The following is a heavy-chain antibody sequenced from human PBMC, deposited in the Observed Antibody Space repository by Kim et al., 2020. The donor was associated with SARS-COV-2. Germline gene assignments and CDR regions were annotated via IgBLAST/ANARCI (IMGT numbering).Heavy chain of an antibody. V-gene: IGHV3-21*01. CDR2: ISSSSSYI. CDR1: GFTFSSYS. D-gene: IGHD6-19*01. Sequence: GGSLRLSCAASGFTFSSYSMNWVRQAPGKGLEWVSSISSSSSYIYYADSVKGRFTISRDNAKNSLYLQMNSLRAEDTAVYYCSMPPGYSSGWPVGYWGQGTLVTVSS. CDR3: SMPPGYSSGWPVGY. J-gene: IGHJ4*02.